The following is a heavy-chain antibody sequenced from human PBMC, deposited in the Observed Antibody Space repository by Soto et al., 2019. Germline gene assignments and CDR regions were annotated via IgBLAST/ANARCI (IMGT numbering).Heavy chain of an antibody. Sequence: QVQLVESGGGVVQPGRSLRLSCAASGLTFSSYAMHWVRQAPGKGLEWVAVISYDGSSKYYADSVKGRFTISRDNSKNTLYLQMNSLRAEDTAVYYCAKGVAVAGPVWDYWGQGTLVTASS. V-gene: IGHV3-30-3*01. CDR2: ISYDGSSK. CDR1: GLTFSSYA. J-gene: IGHJ4*02. D-gene: IGHD6-19*01. CDR3: AKGVAVAGPVWDY.